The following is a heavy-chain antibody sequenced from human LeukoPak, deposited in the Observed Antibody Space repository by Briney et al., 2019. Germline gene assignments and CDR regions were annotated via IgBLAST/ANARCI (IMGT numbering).Heavy chain of an antibody. J-gene: IGHJ6*03. CDR1: GFTFSSYE. D-gene: IGHD6-13*01. Sequence: TGGSLRLSCAASGFTFSSYEMNWVRQAPGKGLVWVSRINSDGSSTSYADSVKGRFTISRDNAKNTLYLQMNSLRAEDTAVYYCARAGIIGSWYNYYYYYMDVWGKGTTVTVSS. V-gene: IGHV3-74*01. CDR3: ARAGIIGSWYNYYYYYMDV. CDR2: INSDGSST.